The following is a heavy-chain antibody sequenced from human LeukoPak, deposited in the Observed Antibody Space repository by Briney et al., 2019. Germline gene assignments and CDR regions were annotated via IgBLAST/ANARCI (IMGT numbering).Heavy chain of an antibody. Sequence: SETLSLTCTVSGGSISSSSYYWGWIRQPPGKGLGWIGSIYYSGSTYYNPSLKSRVTISVDTSKNQFSLKLSSATAADTAVYYCARDWINYGDPFYFDYWGQGTLVTVSS. CDR3: ARDWINYGDPFYFDY. CDR1: GGSISSSSYY. CDR2: IYYSGST. V-gene: IGHV4-39*07. J-gene: IGHJ4*02. D-gene: IGHD4-17*01.